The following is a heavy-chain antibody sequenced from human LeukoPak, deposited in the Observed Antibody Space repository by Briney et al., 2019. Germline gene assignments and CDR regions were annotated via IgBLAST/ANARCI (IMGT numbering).Heavy chain of an antibody. CDR3: AREGTSIAARGYYGMDV. CDR1: GFTFSSYG. J-gene: IGHJ6*02. Sequence: GGSLRLSCAASGFTFSSYGMHWVRQAPGKGLEWVSSISSSSSYIYYADSVKGRFTISRDNAKNSLYLQMNSLRAEDTAVYYCAREGTSIAARGYYGMDVWGQGTTVTVSS. D-gene: IGHD6-6*01. V-gene: IGHV3-21*01. CDR2: ISSSSSYI.